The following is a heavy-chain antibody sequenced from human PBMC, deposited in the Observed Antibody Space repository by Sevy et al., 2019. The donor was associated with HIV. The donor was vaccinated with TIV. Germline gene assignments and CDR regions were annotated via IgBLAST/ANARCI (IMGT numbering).Heavy chain of an antibody. J-gene: IGHJ4*02. V-gene: IGHV3-23*01. CDR1: GFTFSIYA. CDR3: AKDLYYHTSLFDY. CDR2: ISGSYNST. Sequence: GGSLRLSCAASGFTFSIYAMSWVRQAPGKGLEWVSGISGSYNSTYDADSVKGRFTISRDNSKNTLYLQMNSLRAEDTAVYYCAKDLYYHTSLFDYRGQGTLVTVSS. D-gene: IGHD3-22*01.